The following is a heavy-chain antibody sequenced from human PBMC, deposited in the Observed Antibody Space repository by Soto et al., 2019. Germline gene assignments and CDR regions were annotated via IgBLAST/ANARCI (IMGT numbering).Heavy chain of an antibody. J-gene: IGHJ5*02. D-gene: IGHD3-22*01. CDR1: GGTFSSYA. Sequence: SVKVSCKASGGTFSSYAISWVRQAPGQGLEWMGGIIPILGTANYAQKFQGRVTITADESTSTAYMELSSLRSEDTAVYYCARVPYDSSGYYYRGNNWFDPWGHGTLVTVSS. CDR2: IIPILGTA. V-gene: IGHV1-69*13. CDR3: ARVPYDSSGYYYRGNNWFDP.